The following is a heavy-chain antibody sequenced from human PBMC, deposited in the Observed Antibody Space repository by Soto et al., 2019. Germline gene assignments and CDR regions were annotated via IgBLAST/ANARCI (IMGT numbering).Heavy chain of an antibody. CDR2: IIPIFGTA. J-gene: IGHJ6*02. CDR1: GGTFSSYA. D-gene: IGHD2-2*02. V-gene: IGHV1-69*06. CDR3: ARGGIVVVPAAIPRYYYYYGMDV. Sequence: SVKVSCKASGGTFSSYAISWVRQAPGQGLEWMGGIIPIFGTANYAQKFQGRVTITADKSTSTAYMELSSLRSEDTAVYYCARGGIVVVPAAIPRYYYYYGMDVWGQGTTGTVSS.